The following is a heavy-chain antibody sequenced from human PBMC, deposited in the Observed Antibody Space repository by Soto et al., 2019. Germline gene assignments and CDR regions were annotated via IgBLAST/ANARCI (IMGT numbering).Heavy chain of an antibody. CDR1: GFTFSSYT. CDR3: AKGWGDY. Sequence: EVQLLESGGGLVQPGGSLRLSCAASGFTFSSYTMSWVRQGPGKGLEWVSGISSSGGSTVYADSVKGRFTISRDNFKNTLYLKMNRLRAEDTAVYYCAKGWGDYWGQGTPVTVSS. V-gene: IGHV3-23*01. D-gene: IGHD7-27*01. J-gene: IGHJ4*02. CDR2: ISSSGGST.